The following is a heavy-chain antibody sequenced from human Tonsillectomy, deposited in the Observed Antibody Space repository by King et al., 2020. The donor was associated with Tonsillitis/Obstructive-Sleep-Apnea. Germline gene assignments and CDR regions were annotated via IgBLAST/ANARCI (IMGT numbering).Heavy chain of an antibody. CDR1: GFSLSTSGVG. D-gene: IGHD6-6*01. J-gene: IGHJ4*02. CDR2: IYWDDDK. V-gene: IGHV2-5*02. Sequence: VTLKESGPTLVKPTQTLTLTCSFSGFSLSTSGVGVAWIRQPPGKALEWLALIYWDDDKRFNPSLKSRLTITKNTSENQVVLTMTNMDPMDTATYFCALRGFQLLRYWGLGTLVTVSS. CDR3: ALRGFQLLRY.